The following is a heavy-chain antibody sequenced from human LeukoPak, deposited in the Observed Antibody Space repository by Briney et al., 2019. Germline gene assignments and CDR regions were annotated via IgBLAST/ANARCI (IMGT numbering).Heavy chain of an antibody. Sequence: PGGSLRLSCAASGFTFSSYWMHWVRQAPGKGPVWVSRINSDGSSTSYADSVKGRFTISRDNAKNTLYLQMNSLRAEDTAVYYCARDSLLWFGELLQDYYYYMDVWGKGTTVTVSS. CDR3: ARDSLLWFGELLQDYYYYMDV. CDR2: INSDGSST. J-gene: IGHJ6*03. D-gene: IGHD3-10*01. CDR1: GFTFSSYW. V-gene: IGHV3-74*01.